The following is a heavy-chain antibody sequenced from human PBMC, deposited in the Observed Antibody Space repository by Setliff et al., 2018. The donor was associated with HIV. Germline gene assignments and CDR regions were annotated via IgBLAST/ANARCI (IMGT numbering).Heavy chain of an antibody. CDR2: IYYSGST. V-gene: IGHV4-59*01. J-gene: IGHJ6*03. D-gene: IGHD2-2*01. CDR3: ARVVRQVPASYYYYYYMDV. Sequence: SETLSLTCSVSGGSISTYYWSWIRQPPGQGLEWIGYIYYSGSTNYDPSLKSRVTISVNKSKNQFSLKLRSVTAADTAVYYCARVVRQVPASYYYYYYMDVWGKGTTVTVSS. CDR1: GGSISTYY.